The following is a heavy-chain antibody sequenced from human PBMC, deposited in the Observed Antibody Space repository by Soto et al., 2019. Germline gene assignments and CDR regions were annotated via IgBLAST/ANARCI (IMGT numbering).Heavy chain of an antibody. J-gene: IGHJ6*02. V-gene: IGHV5-10-1*01. D-gene: IGHD3-16*01. Sequence: GESLKIPWKGAGYSFTSYWISWVRQMPGKGLEWMGRIDPSDSYTNYSPSFQGHVTISADKSISTAYLQWSSLKASDTAMYYCAREAGGGVTNYYYYYGMDVWGQGTTVTVSS. CDR1: GYSFTSYW. CDR3: AREAGGGVTNYYYYYGMDV. CDR2: IDPSDSYT.